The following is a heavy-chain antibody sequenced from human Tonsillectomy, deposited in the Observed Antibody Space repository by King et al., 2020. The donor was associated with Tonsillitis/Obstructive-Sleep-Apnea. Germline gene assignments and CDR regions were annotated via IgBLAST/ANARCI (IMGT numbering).Heavy chain of an antibody. CDR1: GFTFSDVW. J-gene: IGHJ4*02. D-gene: IGHD2-21*02. Sequence: DVPLVESGGGLVKPGGSLRLSCLAAGFTFSDVWMTWVRQAPGKGLEWVGRIKSKTDGGTIDYAAPGKGRFTISRDDSKNTLYVQMNSLKTEDTAVYYCTTDSGDAIHWGQRTLVTVSS. CDR3: TTDSGDAIH. CDR2: IKSKTDGGTI. V-gene: IGHV3-15*01.